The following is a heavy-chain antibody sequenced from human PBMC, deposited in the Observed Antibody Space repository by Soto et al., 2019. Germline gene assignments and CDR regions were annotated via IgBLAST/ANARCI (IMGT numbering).Heavy chain of an antibody. CDR1: GYTFTGYY. CDR2: INPNSGGT. Sequence: GASVKVSCKASGYTFTGYYMHWVRQAPGQGLEWMGWINPNSGGTNYAQKFQGRVTMTRDTSISTAYMELSRLRSDDTAVYYCARVHPSYRDGYNYLDSWGQGTLVTVSS. V-gene: IGHV1-2*02. J-gene: IGHJ4*02. CDR3: ARVHPSYRDGYNYLDS. D-gene: IGHD5-12*01.